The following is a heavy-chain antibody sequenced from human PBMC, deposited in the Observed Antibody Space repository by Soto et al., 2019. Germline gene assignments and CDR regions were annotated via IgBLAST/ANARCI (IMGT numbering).Heavy chain of an antibody. J-gene: IGHJ5*02. CDR3: AREPETAAYNHTWFDP. CDR1: GGSLRSRGYY. V-gene: IGHV4-31*03. D-gene: IGHD5-18*01. Sequence: TLSLTCTVSGGSLRSRGYYWNWIRQHPGKGLEWIGYIRFSGSTYYNPSLKSRVTISTDASENHFSLKLRSVTAADTAMYYCAREPETAAYNHTWFDPWGQGTLVTVSS. CDR2: IRFSGST.